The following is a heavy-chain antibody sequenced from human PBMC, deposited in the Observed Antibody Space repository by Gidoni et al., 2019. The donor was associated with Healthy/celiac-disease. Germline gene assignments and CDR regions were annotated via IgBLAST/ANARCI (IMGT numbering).Heavy chain of an antibody. D-gene: IGHD3-10*01. CDR2: IIPSLGIA. CDR3: ARGRYYGSGIGGYFDY. Sequence: QVQLVQSGAEVKKPGSSVKVPGKASGGTFSSYALSWVRQAPGPGLECMGRIIPSLGIANYAQKFQGRVTITADKSTSTAYMELSSLRSEDTAVYYCARGRYYGSGIGGYFDYWGQGTLVTVSS. V-gene: IGHV1-69*09. CDR1: GGTFSSYA. J-gene: IGHJ4*02.